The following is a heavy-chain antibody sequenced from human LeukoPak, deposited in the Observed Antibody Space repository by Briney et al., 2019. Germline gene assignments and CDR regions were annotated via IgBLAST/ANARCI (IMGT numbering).Heavy chain of an antibody. CDR3: ARGRTTVVTYHFDY. CDR1: GGSFSGYY. Sequence: SETLSLTCAVYGGSFSGYYWSWIRQPPGKGLEWIGEINHSGSTNYNPSLKSRVTISVDTSKNQFSLKLSSVTAADTAVYYCARGRTTVVTYHFDYWGQGTLVTVSS. CDR2: INHSGST. V-gene: IGHV4-34*01. D-gene: IGHD4-23*01. J-gene: IGHJ4*02.